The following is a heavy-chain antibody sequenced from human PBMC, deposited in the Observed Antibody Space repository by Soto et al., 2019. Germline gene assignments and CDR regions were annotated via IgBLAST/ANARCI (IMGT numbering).Heavy chain of an antibody. D-gene: IGHD4-4*01. J-gene: IGHJ4*02. V-gene: IGHV1-18*01. CDR2: ISAYDGNT. CDR1: GYTFSSFG. CDR3: ARDGPRLSTINIDY. Sequence: GASVKVSCKASGYTFSSFGISWVRQAPGQGLEWMGWISAYDGNTNYAQRLQGRVTLTTDTSTNTVYMELRSLTSDDTAVYFWARDGPRLSTINIDYWGQGTQVTVSS.